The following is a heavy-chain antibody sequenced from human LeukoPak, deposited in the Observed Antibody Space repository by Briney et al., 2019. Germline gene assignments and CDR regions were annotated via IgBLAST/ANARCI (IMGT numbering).Heavy chain of an antibody. V-gene: IGHV3-48*01. CDR3: ARDSPIAAAGTFDY. CDR1: GFSLSSYS. D-gene: IGHD6-13*01. J-gene: IGHJ4*02. Sequence: GGSLRLSCAASGFSLSSYSMNWVRQAPGKGLEWVSYISSSSSTIYYADSVKGRFTISRDNAKNSLYLQMNSLRAEDTAVYYCARDSPIAAAGTFDYWGQGTLVTVSS. CDR2: ISSSSSTI.